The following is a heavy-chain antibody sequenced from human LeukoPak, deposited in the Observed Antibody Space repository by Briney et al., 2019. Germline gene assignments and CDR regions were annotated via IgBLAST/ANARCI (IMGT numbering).Heavy chain of an antibody. CDR3: ARKTDSSGSGDY. J-gene: IGHJ4*02. V-gene: IGHV3-74*01. D-gene: IGHD3-22*01. Sequence: GGSLRLSCAASGFTFSNYWMHWVRQAPGKGLVWVSRINPDGGRISYADSVQGRFTISRDASKNTLFLQMNSLRADDTAVYYCARKTDSSGSGDYWGQGTLVTVSS. CDR1: GFTFSNYW. CDR2: INPDGGRI.